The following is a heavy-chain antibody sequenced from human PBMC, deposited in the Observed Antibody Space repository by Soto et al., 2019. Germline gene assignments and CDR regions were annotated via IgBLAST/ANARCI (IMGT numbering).Heavy chain of an antibody. D-gene: IGHD3-10*01. CDR1: GFTFSSYG. CDR2: ISYDGSNK. Sequence: GGSLRHSCAASGFTFSSYGMHWVRQAPGKGLEWVAVISYDGSNKYYADSVKGRFTISRDNSKNTLYLQMNSLRAEDTAVYYCAPWFGAFDYWGQGTLVTVSS. CDR3: APWFGAFDY. V-gene: IGHV3-30*03. J-gene: IGHJ4*02.